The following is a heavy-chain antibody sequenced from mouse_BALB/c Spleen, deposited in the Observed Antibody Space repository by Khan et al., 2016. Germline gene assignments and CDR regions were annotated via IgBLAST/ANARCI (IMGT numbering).Heavy chain of an antibody. Sequence: VQLQQSGTVLARPGASVKMSCKASGYTFTSYWMHWVKQRPGQGLEWIGAIYPGNSDTSYNQKFKGKAKLTAVTSTSTAYIEFSCLTNEDSAVYDCTREGYGNYVDAMDYWGQGTSVTVSS. CDR3: TREGYGNYVDAMDY. CDR2: IYPGNSDT. D-gene: IGHD2-10*02. V-gene: IGHV1-5*01. J-gene: IGHJ4*01. CDR1: GYTFTSYW.